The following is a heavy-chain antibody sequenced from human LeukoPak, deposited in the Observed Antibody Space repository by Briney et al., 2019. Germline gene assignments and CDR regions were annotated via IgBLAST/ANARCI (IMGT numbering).Heavy chain of an antibody. CDR3: AKDSRYPGGYYYYMDV. CDR2: VSYDGSNK. CDR1: GFTFSSYG. J-gene: IGHJ6*03. V-gene: IGHV3-30*18. Sequence: GRSLRLSCAASGFTFSSYGMHWVRQAPGKGLEWVAVVSYDGSNKYYADSMKGRFTISRDNSKNTLYLQMNSLRAEDTAVYYCAKDSRYPGGYYYYMDVWGKGTTVTVSS. D-gene: IGHD4-23*01.